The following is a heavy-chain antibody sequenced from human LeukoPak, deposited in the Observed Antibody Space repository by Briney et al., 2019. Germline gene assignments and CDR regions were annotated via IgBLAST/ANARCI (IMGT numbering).Heavy chain of an antibody. CDR3: ARGRRRSGRTGYYYYYMDV. V-gene: IGHV4-34*01. CDR1: GGSFSGYY. CDR2: INHSGST. Sequence: PSETLSLTCVVYGGSFSGYYWSWIRQPPGKGLEWIGEINHSGSTNYNPSLKSRVTISVDTSKNQFSLKLSSVTAADTAVYYCARGRRRSGRTGYYYYYMDVWGKGTTVTVSS. J-gene: IGHJ6*03. D-gene: IGHD3-10*01.